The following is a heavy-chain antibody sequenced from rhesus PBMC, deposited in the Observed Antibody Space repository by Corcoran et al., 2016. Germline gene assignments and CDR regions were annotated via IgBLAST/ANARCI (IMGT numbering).Heavy chain of an antibody. CDR1: GASIRSNW. V-gene: IGHV4-80*01. CDR3: ARDPVQYAFDF. Sequence: QVQLQESGPGLVKPSETLSLTCTVSGASIRSNWWSWIRQPPGQGLEWIGEVNGNSGSTNYNPSLKSRVTISTDASKNQFSLKLSSVTAADTAVYYCARDPVQYAFDFWGQGLRVTVSS. J-gene: IGHJ3*01. D-gene: IGHD4-23*01. CDR2: VNGNSGST.